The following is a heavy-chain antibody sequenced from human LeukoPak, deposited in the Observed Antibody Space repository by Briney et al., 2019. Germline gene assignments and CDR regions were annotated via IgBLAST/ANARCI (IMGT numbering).Heavy chain of an antibody. D-gene: IGHD3-22*01. Sequence: AGGSLRLSCAASGFTFSIYAMSWVRQAPGKGLEWVSDISGSGGSTYYADSVKGRFTISRDNSKNTLYLQMNSLRAEDTAVYYCAKEYYDSIAPFDPWGQGTLVTVSS. CDR1: GFTFSIYA. CDR3: AKEYYDSIAPFDP. V-gene: IGHV3-23*01. CDR2: ISGSGGST. J-gene: IGHJ5*02.